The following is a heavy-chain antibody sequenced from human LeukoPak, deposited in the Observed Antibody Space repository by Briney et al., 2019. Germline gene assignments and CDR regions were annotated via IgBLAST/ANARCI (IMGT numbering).Heavy chain of an antibody. CDR2: ISGDGGT. CDR1: GFTFGSYV. V-gene: IGHV3-23*01. Sequence: PGGSLRLSCAASGFTFGSYVMSWVRQAPGKGPEWVLAISGDGGTYYADSVKGRFTIPRDNSKNTLYLQMNSLGGEDTALYYCARYCGAASCYSGFDYWGQGTLVTVAS. D-gene: IGHD2-15*01. CDR3: ARYCGAASCYSGFDY. J-gene: IGHJ4*02.